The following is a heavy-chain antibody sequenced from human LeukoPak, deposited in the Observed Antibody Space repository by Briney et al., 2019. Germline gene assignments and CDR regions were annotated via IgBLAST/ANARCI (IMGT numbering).Heavy chain of an antibody. V-gene: IGHV1-2*02. CDR3: ARVNWNDNYYGMDV. J-gene: IGHJ6*02. CDR1: GYTFTGYY. CDR2: INPNSGGT. D-gene: IGHD1-1*01. Sequence: ASVKVSCKASGYTFTGYYMHWVRQAPGQGLEWMGWINPNSGGTNYAQKFQGRVTMTRDTSISTAYMELSRLRSDDTAVYYCARVNWNDNYYGMDVWGQGTTVTVSS.